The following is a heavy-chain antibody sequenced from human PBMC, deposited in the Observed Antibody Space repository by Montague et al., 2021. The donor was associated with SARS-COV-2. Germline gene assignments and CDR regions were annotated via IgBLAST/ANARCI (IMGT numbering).Heavy chain of an antibody. CDR3: ALPLGGARFDP. J-gene: IGHJ5*02. CDR2: IYHSGTT. Sequence: SETLSLTCTVSGGSVSSDNWWTWVRQPPGKGLEWIGEIYHSGTTXYNPSLQSRVTISVDKSRNHLSLNLRSVTAADTAMYYCALPLGGARFDPWARESWSPSPQ. D-gene: IGHD1-26*01. CDR1: GGSVSSDNW. V-gene: IGHV4-4*02.